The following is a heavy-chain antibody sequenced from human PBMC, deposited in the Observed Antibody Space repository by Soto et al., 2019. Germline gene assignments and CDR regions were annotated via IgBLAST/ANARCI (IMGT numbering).Heavy chain of an antibody. CDR1: GYTFTSYG. Sequence: GASVKVSCKASGYTFTSYGISWVRQAPGQGLEWMGWISAYNGNTNYAQKLQGRVTMTTDTSTSTAYMELRSLRSDDTAVYYCAREPWGYSGTTWFDPRGQGTLVTVS. CDR3: AREPWGYSGTTWFDP. J-gene: IGHJ5*02. D-gene: IGHD1-26*01. V-gene: IGHV1-18*01. CDR2: ISAYNGNT.